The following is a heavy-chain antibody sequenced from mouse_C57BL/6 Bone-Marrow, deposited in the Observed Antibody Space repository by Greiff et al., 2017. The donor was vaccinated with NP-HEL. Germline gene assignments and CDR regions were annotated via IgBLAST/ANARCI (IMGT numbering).Heavy chain of an antibody. CDR1: EYEFPSHD. D-gene: IGHD1-1*01. V-gene: IGHV5-2*01. Sequence: DVKLVESGGGLVQPGESLKLSCESNEYEFPSHDMSWVRKTPEKRLELVAAINSDGGSTYYPDTMERRFIISRDNTKKTLYLQMSSLRSEDTALYYCARHGAITTVVADWYFDVWGTGTTVTVSS. CDR2: INSDGGST. J-gene: IGHJ1*03. CDR3: ARHGAITTVVADWYFDV.